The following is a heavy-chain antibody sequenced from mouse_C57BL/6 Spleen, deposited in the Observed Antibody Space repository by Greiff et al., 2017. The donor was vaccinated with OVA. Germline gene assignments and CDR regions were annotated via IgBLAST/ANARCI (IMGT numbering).Heavy chain of an antibody. D-gene: IGHD2-4*01. CDR3: AREVIYYDYWYFDV. CDR2: IYYSGTI. J-gene: IGHJ1*03. V-gene: IGHV3-5*01. Sequence: DVKLVESGPGLVKPSQTVFLTCTVTGISITTGNYRWSWIRQFPGNKLEWIGYIYYSGTITYNPSLTSRTTITRDTPKNQFFLDMNSLTAEDTATYYFAREVIYYDYWYFDVWGTGTTVTVSS. CDR1: GISITTGNYR.